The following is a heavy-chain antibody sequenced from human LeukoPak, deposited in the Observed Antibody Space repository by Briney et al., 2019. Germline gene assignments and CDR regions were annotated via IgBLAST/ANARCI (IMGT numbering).Heavy chain of an antibody. D-gene: IGHD1-26*01. CDR3: ARWEGDRLPFDY. CDR1: GFTFSSYE. Sequence: GGSLRLSCAASGFTFSSYEMNWVRQAPGEGLEWVSYISSSGSTIYYADSVKGRFTISRDNAKNSLYLQMNNLRAEDTAVYYCARWEGDRLPFDYWGQGTLVTVSS. V-gene: IGHV3-48*03. CDR2: ISSSGSTI. J-gene: IGHJ4*02.